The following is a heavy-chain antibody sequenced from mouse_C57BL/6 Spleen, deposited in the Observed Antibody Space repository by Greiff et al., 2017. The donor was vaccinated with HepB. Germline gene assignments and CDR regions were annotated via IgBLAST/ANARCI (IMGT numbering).Heavy chain of an antibody. V-gene: IGHV5-4*01. J-gene: IGHJ2*01. CDR3: ARGDGTWDY. CDR1: GFTFSSYA. Sequence: EVHLVESGGGLVKPGGSLKLSCAASGFTFSSYAMSWVRQTPEKRLEWVATISDGGSYTYYPDNVKGRFTISRDNAKNNLYLQMSHLKSEDTAMYYCARGDGTWDYWGQGTTLTVSS. CDR2: ISDGGSYT. D-gene: IGHD1-2*01.